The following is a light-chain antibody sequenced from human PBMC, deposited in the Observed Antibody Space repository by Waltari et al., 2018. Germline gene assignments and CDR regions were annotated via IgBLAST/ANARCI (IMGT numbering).Light chain of an antibody. CDR1: QDISSY. V-gene: IGKV1-16*01. CDR3: QQHDSHPLT. Sequence: DIQMTQSPSPLSASVGDTVTITCRASQDISSYLAWYQQKPGRSPKRLISTTSILQSGVPLRFSGSGSGTDFTLTISSLQPEDFATYYCQQHDSHPLTFGGGTKVEIK. J-gene: IGKJ4*01. CDR2: TTS.